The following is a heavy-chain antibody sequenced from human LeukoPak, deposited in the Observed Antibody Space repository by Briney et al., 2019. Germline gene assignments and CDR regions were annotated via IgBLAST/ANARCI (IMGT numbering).Heavy chain of an antibody. CDR2: ISSSSSYI. D-gene: IGHD6-13*01. V-gene: IGHV3-21*01. J-gene: IGHJ3*02. CDR3: ASAVAAAPIDAFDI. CDR1: GFTFSSYS. Sequence: GGSLRLSCAASGFTFSSYSMNWVRQAPGKGXXXXXSISSSSSYIYYADSVKGRFTISRDNAKNSLYLQMNSLRAEDTAVYYCASAVAAAPIDAFDIWGQGTMVTVSS.